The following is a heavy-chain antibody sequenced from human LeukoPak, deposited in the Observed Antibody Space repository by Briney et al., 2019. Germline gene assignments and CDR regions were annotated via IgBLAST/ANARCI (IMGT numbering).Heavy chain of an antibody. D-gene: IGHD6-13*01. V-gene: IGHV3-21*01. J-gene: IGHJ4*02. CDR3: ARGGIAAAGTNY. CDR1: GFTFSSYS. Sequence: GGSLRLSCVGSGFTFSSYSMNWVRQAPGKGLEWVSSISTSSSYIYYADSVKGRFTISRDNAKNSLYLQMNSLRAEDTAVYYCARGGIAAAGTNYWGQGTLVTVSS. CDR2: ISTSSSYI.